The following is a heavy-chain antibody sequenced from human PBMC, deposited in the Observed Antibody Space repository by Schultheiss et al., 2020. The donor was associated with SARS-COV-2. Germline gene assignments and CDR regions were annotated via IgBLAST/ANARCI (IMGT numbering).Heavy chain of an antibody. Sequence: SETLSLTCTVYGGSISSYYWSWIRQPPGKGLEWIGYIYYSGSTNYNPSLKSRVTISVDTSKNQFSLKLSSVTAADTAVYYCARGGRGIVVDNFDYWGQGTLVTVSS. V-gene: IGHV4-59*12. D-gene: IGHD3-22*01. J-gene: IGHJ4*02. CDR1: GGSISSYY. CDR2: IYYSGST. CDR3: ARGGRGIVVDNFDY.